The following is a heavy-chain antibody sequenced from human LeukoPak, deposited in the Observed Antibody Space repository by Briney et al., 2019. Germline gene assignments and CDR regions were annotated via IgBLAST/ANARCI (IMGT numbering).Heavy chain of an antibody. Sequence: GGSLRLSCATSGFTFSGYGMHWVRQAPGKGLEWVTVIWSDGSNKYYADSVKGRFAISRDNSKNTLYLQMNSLRAEDTAVYYCARGYYAGRGHHFEYWGQGTLVTVSS. V-gene: IGHV3-33*01. D-gene: IGHD3-22*01. J-gene: IGHJ4*02. CDR1: GFTFSGYG. CDR3: ARGYYAGRGHHFEY. CDR2: IWSDGSNK.